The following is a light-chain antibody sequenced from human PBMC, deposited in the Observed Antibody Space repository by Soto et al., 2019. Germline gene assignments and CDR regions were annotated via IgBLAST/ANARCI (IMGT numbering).Light chain of an antibody. CDR3: QQSLTMPIT. V-gene: IGKV1-5*03. CDR1: QSISSW. CDR2: KAS. Sequence: DIQMTQSPSTLSASVGDRVTITCRASQSISSWLAWHQQKPGKAPKLLISKASTLQSGVPSRFSGSGSGTEFTLTISSLQPDDFATYYCQQSLTMPITFGHGTRLDIK. J-gene: IGKJ5*01.